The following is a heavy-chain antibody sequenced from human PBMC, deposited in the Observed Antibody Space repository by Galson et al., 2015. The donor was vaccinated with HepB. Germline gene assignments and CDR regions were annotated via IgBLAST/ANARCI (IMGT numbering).Heavy chain of an antibody. J-gene: IGHJ6*02. V-gene: IGHV5-10-1*01. Sequence: QSGAEVKKPGESLRISCKGSGYSFTSYWISWVRQIPGKGLEWMGRIDPSDSYTNYSPSFQGHVTISADKSISTAYLQWSSPKASDTAMYYCARASYSSGWYGRSGYYYGMDVWGQGTTVTVSS. CDR2: IDPSDSYT. D-gene: IGHD6-19*01. CDR1: GYSFTSYW. CDR3: ARASYSSGWYGRSGYYYGMDV.